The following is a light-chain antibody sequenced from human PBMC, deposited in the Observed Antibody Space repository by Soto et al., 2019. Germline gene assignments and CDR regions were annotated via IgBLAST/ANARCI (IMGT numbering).Light chain of an antibody. V-gene: IGLV2-23*01. CDR2: EGS. J-gene: IGLJ2*01. Sequence: QSALTQPASVSGSPGQSITISCTGTSSDVGSYNLVSWYQQHPGKAPKLMIYEGSKRPSGVSNRFSGSKSGNTASLTISGLQAEYGADYYCCSYAGSTNVVFGGGTKLTVL. CDR3: CSYAGSTNVV. CDR1: SSDVGSYNL.